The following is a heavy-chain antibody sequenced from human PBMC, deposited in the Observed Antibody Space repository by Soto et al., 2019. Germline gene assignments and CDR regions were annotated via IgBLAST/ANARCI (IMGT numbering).Heavy chain of an antibody. Sequence: QLQLQESGPGLVKPSETLSLTCTVSGGSISSSSYYWGWIRQPPGKGLEWIGSIYYSGSTYYNPSLKSRVSISVDTSKNQFSLKLNSVTAAVTAVYYCARRLAIHNYYYGMDVWGQGTTVTVSS. CDR1: GGSISSSSYY. J-gene: IGHJ6*02. CDR2: IYYSGST. V-gene: IGHV4-39*01. CDR3: ARRLAIHNYYYGMDV. D-gene: IGHD2-21*01.